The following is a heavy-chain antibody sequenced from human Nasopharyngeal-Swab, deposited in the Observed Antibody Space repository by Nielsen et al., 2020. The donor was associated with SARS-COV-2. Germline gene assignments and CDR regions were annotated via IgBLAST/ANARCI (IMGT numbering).Heavy chain of an antibody. Sequence: GGSLRLSCTASGFSFSSFWMHWVRQAPGKGLVWVSRLNSDGSSTSYADSVQGRFTISRDTAKNTLFLQMNSVRVEDTAVYYWVGQSPEGYYYYYMDVWGTGTTVTVSS. CDR1: GFSFSSFW. CDR2: LNSDGSST. J-gene: IGHJ6*03. V-gene: IGHV3-74*01. D-gene: IGHD2-15*01. CDR3: VGQSPEGYYYYYMDV.